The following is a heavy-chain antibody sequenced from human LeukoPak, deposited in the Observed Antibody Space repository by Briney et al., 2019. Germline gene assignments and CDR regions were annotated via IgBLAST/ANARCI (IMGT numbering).Heavy chain of an antibody. CDR1: GFTFSSYA. CDR2: ISYDGSNK. V-gene: IGHV3-30-3*01. J-gene: IGHJ4*02. CDR3: ARERSDIVVVPAAIPTEFDY. Sequence: PGRSLRLSCAASGFTFSSYALHWVRQAPGKGLEWVAVISYDGSNKYYADSVKGRFTISRDNSKNTLYLQMNSLRAEDTAVYYCARERSDIVVVPAAIPTEFDYWGQGTLVTVSS. D-gene: IGHD2-2*01.